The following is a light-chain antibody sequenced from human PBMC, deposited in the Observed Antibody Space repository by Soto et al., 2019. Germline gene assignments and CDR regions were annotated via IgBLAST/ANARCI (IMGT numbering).Light chain of an antibody. CDR1: QSVSSNY. V-gene: IGKV3-20*01. J-gene: IGKJ1*01. Sequence: EIVLTQSPGTLSLSLVERATLSCRASQSVSSNYLAWYQQKPGQAPRLLIYGASTRATGIPDRFSGGGSGADYTLTISRLEPEDSAMYYCQQYGYSFWTFGQGTKVDIK. CDR3: QQYGYSFWT. CDR2: GAS.